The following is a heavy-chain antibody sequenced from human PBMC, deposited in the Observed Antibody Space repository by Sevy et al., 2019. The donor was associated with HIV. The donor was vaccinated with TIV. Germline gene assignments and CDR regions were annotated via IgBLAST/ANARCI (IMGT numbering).Heavy chain of an antibody. J-gene: IGHJ4*02. CDR3: TRVDYYDTSGSHY. V-gene: IGHV3-21*01. D-gene: IGHD3-22*01. CDR1: GFTFRDYS. CDR2: ISSGSSYK. Sequence: GGSLRLSCEASGFTFRDYSMNWVRQAPGKGLEWVSSISSGSSYKKYGDSVKGRFTISRDNAENSLYLQLNSLRAEDTAVYYCTRVDYYDTSGSHYWGQGTLVTVSS.